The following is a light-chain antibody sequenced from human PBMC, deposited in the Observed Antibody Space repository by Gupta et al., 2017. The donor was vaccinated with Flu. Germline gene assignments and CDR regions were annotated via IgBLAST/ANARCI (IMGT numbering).Light chain of an antibody. J-gene: IGLJ2*01. Sequence: SYDLTQPPSVSVSPGHTASITCSGGKFGDIYVSWYQQQPGQTPVLVIYQDTQRPSGIPEGFSSSSSGNTATLTIPGTQAMDEDDYYCQAWDSGACGFGGGTKLTVL. CDR3: QAWDSGACG. CDR1: KFGDIY. CDR2: QDT. V-gene: IGLV3-1*01.